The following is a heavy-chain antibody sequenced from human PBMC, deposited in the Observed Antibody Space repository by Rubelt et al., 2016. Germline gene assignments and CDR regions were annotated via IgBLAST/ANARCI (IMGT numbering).Heavy chain of an antibody. CDR1: GFSLSTSGVA. CDR3: AHRRLSIAVTGTLFDF. J-gene: IGHJ4*02. CDR2: IYGNDDK. V-gene: IGHV2-5*01. D-gene: IGHD6-19*01. Sequence: QITLKESGPTLVKPTQTLTLTCTFSGFSLSTSGVAVGWIRQPPGKALEWLALIYGNDDKLYSPSLKSRLTITKDTSKNQVVLTMTNLYSLEPATYYCAHRRLSIAVTGTLFDFWGQGTLLTVSS.